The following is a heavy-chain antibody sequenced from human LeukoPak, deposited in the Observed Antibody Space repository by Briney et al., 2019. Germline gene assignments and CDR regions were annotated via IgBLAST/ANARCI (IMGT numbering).Heavy chain of an antibody. CDR2: IYYSGST. D-gene: IGHD2-2*01. J-gene: IGHJ5*02. CDR3: AAQVVPAAHAINWFDP. V-gene: IGHV4-31*03. CDR1: GGSISSGDYY. Sequence: PSETLSLTCTVSGGSISSGDYYWSWIRQHPGKGLEWIGYIYYSGSTYYNPSLKSRVTISVDTSKNQFSLKLSSVTAADTAVYYCAAQVVPAAHAINWFDPWGQGTLVTVSS.